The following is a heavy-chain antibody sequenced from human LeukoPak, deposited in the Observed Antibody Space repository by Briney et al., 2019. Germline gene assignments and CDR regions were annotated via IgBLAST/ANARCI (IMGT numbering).Heavy chain of an antibody. CDR3: SRAYTVYPGVYFDY. CDR1: GGSVSSGGYY. CDR2: IYYSGSSGSP. J-gene: IGHJ4*02. Sequence: PSQTLSLTCTVSGGSVSSGGYYWSWIRQHPGKGLEWIGYIYYSGSSGSPYSTPSLKSRVTISVDTSKNQFSLKLSSVTAADTAVYYCSRAYTVYPGVYFDYWGQGTLVTVSS. D-gene: IGHD2-2*02. V-gene: IGHV4-31*03.